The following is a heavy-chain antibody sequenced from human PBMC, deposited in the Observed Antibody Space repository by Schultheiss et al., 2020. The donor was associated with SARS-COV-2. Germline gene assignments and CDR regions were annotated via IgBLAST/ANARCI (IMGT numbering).Heavy chain of an antibody. V-gene: IGHV4-34*01. Sequence: SETLSLTCAVYGGSFSGYYWSWIRQPPGKGLEWIGEINHSGSTNYNPSLKSRVTISVDTSKNQFSLKLSSVTAADTAVYYCARGQAAIVVVVAASYFDYWGQGTLVTVSS. CDR1: GGSFSGYY. D-gene: IGHD2-15*01. J-gene: IGHJ4*02. CDR2: INHSGST. CDR3: ARGQAAIVVVVAASYFDY.